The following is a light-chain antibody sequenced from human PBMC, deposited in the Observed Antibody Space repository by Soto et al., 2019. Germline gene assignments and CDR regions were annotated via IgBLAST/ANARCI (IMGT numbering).Light chain of an antibody. CDR1: QNVRGDS. CDR2: GAS. CDR3: QKYGDSPEK. J-gene: IGKJ1*01. V-gene: IGKV3-20*01. Sequence: EIVFTQSPGTLSLSPGERATLSCRASQNVRGDSLVWYQHKPGQAPRVLIYGASTRAAGVPVSFSGSGSGTDFTLTITRLEPEDCAMYYCQKYGDSPEKFGQGTKVDIK.